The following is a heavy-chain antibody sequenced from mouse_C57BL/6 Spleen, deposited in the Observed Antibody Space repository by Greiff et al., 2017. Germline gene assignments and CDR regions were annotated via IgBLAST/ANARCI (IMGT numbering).Heavy chain of an antibody. D-gene: IGHD2-4*01. CDR2: IDPSDSYT. J-gene: IGHJ1*03. Sequence: QVQLQQPGAELVKPGASVKLSCKASGYTFTSYWMQWVKQRPGQGLEWIGEIDPSDSYTNYNQKFKGKATLTVDTSSSTAYMQLSSLTSEDSAVYYCARRGAYYDYDDWYFDVWGTGTTVTVSS. V-gene: IGHV1-50*01. CDR1: GYTFTSYW. CDR3: ARRGAYYDYDDWYFDV.